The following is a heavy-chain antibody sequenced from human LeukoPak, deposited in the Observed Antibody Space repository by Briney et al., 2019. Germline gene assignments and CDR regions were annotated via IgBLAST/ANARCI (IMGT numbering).Heavy chain of an antibody. D-gene: IGHD6-19*01. CDR2: IIPIFGTA. J-gene: IGHJ4*02. CDR1: GGTFIRYA. V-gene: IGHV1-69*05. CDR3: ARGLPSSGLVY. Sequence: SVKASCKASGGTFIRYAISLVRQAPGQGLEWMGRIIPIFGTANYAQKFQGRVTITTDESTSTAYMELSSLRSEDTAVYYCARGLPSSGLVYWGQGTLVTVSS.